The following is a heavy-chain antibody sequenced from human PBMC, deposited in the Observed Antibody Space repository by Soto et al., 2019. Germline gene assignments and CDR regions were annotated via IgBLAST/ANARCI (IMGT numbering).Heavy chain of an antibody. CDR1: GLTLSNYW. V-gene: IGHV3-74*01. Sequence: EVQLVESGGGLVQPGGSLRLSCEASGLTLSNYWMYWVRQAPGKGPVWVSRINGDGSSTSYADSVKGRFTTSRDNARNTLYRQMNSLRVEDTAVYYCANIESVSVEWFGDSPLDYWGQGTLVTVSS. CDR3: ANIESVSVEWFGDSPLDY. J-gene: IGHJ4*02. CDR2: INGDGSST. D-gene: IGHD3-10*01.